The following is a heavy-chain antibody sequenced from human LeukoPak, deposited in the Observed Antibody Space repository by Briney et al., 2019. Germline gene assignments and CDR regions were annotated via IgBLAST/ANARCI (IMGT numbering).Heavy chain of an antibody. CDR3: ARDKYYGSGSYRIPQPYYYYYMDV. D-gene: IGHD3-10*01. Sequence: ASVKVSCKASGYTFTGYYMHWVRQAPGPVLEWMGWINPNSGGTNYAQKFQGRVTMTRDTSISTAYMELSRLRSDDTAVYYCARDKYYGSGSYRIPQPYYYYYMDVWGKGTTVTISS. CDR1: GYTFTGYY. CDR2: INPNSGGT. V-gene: IGHV1-2*02. J-gene: IGHJ6*03.